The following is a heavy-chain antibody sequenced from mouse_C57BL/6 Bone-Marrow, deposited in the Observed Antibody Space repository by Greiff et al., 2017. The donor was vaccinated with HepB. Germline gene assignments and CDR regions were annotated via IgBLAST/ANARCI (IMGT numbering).Heavy chain of an antibody. V-gene: IGHV8-8*01. CDR1: GFSLSTFGMG. Sequence: QVTLKECGPGILQPSQTLSLTCSFSGFSLSTFGMGVGWIRQPSGKGLVWLAHSWWDDDKYYHPALKSRLTISKDTSKNQVFLKIANGDTADTATYDCARIEGYYGGTWYFDVWGTGPTVTVAS. J-gene: IGHJ1*03. D-gene: IGHD1-1*01. CDR2: SWWDDDK. CDR3: ARIEGYYGGTWYFDV.